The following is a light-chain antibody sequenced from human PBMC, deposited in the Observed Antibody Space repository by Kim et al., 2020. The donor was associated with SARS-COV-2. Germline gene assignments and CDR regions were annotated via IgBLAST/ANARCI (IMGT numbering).Light chain of an antibody. V-gene: IGLV8-61*01. CDR1: SGSVSTSYY. Sequence: GGTGTLTCGLRSGSVSTSYYPRWHQQTPGQAPRTLIYSTNTRSSGVPDRFSGSILGNKAALTVTGAQADDESDYYCVLYMGSGIWVFGGGTQLTVL. CDR2: STN. J-gene: IGLJ3*02. CDR3: VLYMGSGIWV.